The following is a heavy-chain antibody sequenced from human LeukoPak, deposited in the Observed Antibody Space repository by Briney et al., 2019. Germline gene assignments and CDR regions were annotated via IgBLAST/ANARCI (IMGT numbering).Heavy chain of an antibody. Sequence: SVKVSCKASGGTFSSYAISWVRQAPGQGLEWMGGIIPIFGTANYAQKFQGRVTITADESTSTAYMELSSLRSEDTAVYYCVPAAAGNGAFDIWGQGTMVTVSS. CDR3: VPAAAGNGAFDI. D-gene: IGHD6-13*01. J-gene: IGHJ3*02. CDR1: GGTFSSYA. CDR2: IIPIFGTA. V-gene: IGHV1-69*01.